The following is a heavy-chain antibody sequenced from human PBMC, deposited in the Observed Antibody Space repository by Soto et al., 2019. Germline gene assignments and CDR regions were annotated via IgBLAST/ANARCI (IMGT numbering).Heavy chain of an antibody. CDR3: AKEEYSGYDPNYYCAMGV. J-gene: IGHJ6*02. Sequence: PGGSLRLSCAASGFTFSSFGMHWVRQAPGKGLEWVALISYDGSKKLYADSVKGRFTVSRDHSNNTSSLHMNSLRAEDTAVYYCAKEEYSGYDPNYYCAMGVWGQGTTVTVSS. V-gene: IGHV3-30*18. D-gene: IGHD5-12*01. CDR2: ISYDGSKK. CDR1: GFTFSSFG.